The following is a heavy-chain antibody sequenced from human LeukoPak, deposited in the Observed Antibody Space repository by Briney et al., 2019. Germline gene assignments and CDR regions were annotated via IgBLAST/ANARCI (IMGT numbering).Heavy chain of an antibody. Sequence: SETLSLTCTVSGCSISSYYWSWIRQPPGKGLEWIGEINHSGSTNYNPSLKSRVTISVDTSKNQFSLKLSSVTAADTAVYYCARSPRGIRYYYYYGMDVWGQGTTVTVSS. V-gene: IGHV4-34*01. CDR3: ARSPRGIRYYYYYGMDV. CDR2: INHSGST. J-gene: IGHJ6*02. CDR1: GCSISSYY. D-gene: IGHD1-26*01.